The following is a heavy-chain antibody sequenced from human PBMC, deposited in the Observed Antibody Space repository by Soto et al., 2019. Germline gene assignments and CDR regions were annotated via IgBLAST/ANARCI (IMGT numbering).Heavy chain of an antibody. D-gene: IGHD1-1*01. V-gene: IGHV3-74*01. Sequence: EVQLVESGGGLVQPGGSLRLSCAASGFTFSSQWMHWVRQAPGKGLVLVSRITSDGSSTTYADSVKGRFTISRANAKNTLYLQLNSLRAEDTAVYYCGRNSVNWNVMDVWRQGTTVTVSS. CDR1: GFTFSSQW. CDR3: GRNSVNWNVMDV. J-gene: IGHJ6*02. CDR2: ITSDGSST.